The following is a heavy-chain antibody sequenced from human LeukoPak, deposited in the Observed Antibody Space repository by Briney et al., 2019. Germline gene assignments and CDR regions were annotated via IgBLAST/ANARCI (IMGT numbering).Heavy chain of an antibody. CDR2: IYSGGST. V-gene: IGHV3-66*01. CDR3: AKTVTPSDVAFDI. J-gene: IGHJ3*02. Sequence: GGSLRLSCAASGFTVSSNYMSWVRQAPGRGLEWVSVIYSGGSTYYADSVKGRFTISRDNSKNTLYLDMNSLRAEDSAVYYCAKTVTPSDVAFDIWGQGTMVTVSS. D-gene: IGHD4-17*01. CDR1: GFTVSSNY.